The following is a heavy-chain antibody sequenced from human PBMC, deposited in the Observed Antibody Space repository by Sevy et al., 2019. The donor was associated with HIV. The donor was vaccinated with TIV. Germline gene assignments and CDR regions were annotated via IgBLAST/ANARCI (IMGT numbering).Heavy chain of an antibody. D-gene: IGHD3-22*01. Sequence: GGSLRLSCAASGLSVSDNYMNWVRQAPGKGLELVSVIYSDGRTYYPDSVKGRFRISRDNSKNPLYLHMKGLRPEDTAVYYCARDRYYDASGYYYYYYGMDVWGQGTTVTVSS. J-gene: IGHJ6*02. CDR1: GLSVSDNY. V-gene: IGHV3-66*01. CDR2: IYSDGRT. CDR3: ARDRYYDASGYYYYYYGMDV.